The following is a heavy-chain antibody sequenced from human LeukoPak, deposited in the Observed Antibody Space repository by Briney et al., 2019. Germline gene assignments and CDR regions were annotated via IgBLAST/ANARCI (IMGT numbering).Heavy chain of an antibody. D-gene: IGHD6-19*01. V-gene: IGHV3-7*01. CDR3: ARGGGCAWDY. CDR2: IKQDGSEK. Sequence: GGSLTLSCATSGFTFTTYWMNWVRQAPGKGLEWVANIKQDGSEKYYVDSVKGRFTISRDNARNSLYLQMNSLRADDTAVYYCARGGGCAWDYWGQGTLVTVSS. CDR1: GFTFTTYW. J-gene: IGHJ4*02.